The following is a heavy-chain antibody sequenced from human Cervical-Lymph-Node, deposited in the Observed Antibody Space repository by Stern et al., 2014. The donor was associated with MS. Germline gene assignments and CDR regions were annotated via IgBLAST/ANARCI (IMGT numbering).Heavy chain of an antibody. CDR1: GGSISSGGYY. J-gene: IGHJ6*02. Sequence: QLQLQESGPGLVKPSQTLSLTCTVSGGSISSGGYYWSWIRQHPGKGLEXIGYIYYSGSTYYNPSLKSRVTISVDTSKNQFSLKLSSVTAADTAVYYCARDRGYSYGRYYYGMDVWGQGTTVTVSS. CDR3: ARDRGYSYGRYYYGMDV. CDR2: IYYSGST. V-gene: IGHV4-31*03. D-gene: IGHD5-18*01.